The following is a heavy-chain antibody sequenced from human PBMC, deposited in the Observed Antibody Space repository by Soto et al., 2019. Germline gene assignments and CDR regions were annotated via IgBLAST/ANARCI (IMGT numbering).Heavy chain of an antibody. D-gene: IGHD2-15*01. J-gene: IGHJ4*02. V-gene: IGHV1-69*13. CDR1: GGTFSSYA. Sequence: SVKVSCKASGGTFSSYAISWVRQAPGQGLEWMGGIIPIFGTANYAQKFQGRVTITADESTSTAYMELSSLRSEDTAVYYCARVVCSGGSCYSYYFDYWGQGTLVTVSS. CDR3: ARVVCSGGSCYSYYFDY. CDR2: IIPIFGTA.